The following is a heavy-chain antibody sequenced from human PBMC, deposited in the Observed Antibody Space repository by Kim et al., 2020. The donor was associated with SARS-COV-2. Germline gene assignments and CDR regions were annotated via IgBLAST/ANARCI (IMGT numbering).Heavy chain of an antibody. D-gene: IGHD6-13*01. CDR3: ARAAGIAAAGTLVDY. CDR1: GGTFSSYA. Sequence: SVKVSCKASGGTFSSYAISWVRQAPGQGLEWMGGIIPIFGTANYAQKFQGRVTITADESTSTAYMELSSLRSEDTAVYYCARAAGIAAAGTLVDYWGQGTLVTVSS. CDR2: IIPIFGTA. J-gene: IGHJ4*02. V-gene: IGHV1-69*13.